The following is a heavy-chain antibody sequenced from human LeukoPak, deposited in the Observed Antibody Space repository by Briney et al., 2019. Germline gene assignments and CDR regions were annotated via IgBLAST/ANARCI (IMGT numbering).Heavy chain of an antibody. V-gene: IGHV3-74*01. J-gene: IGHJ4*02. Sequence: GGSLRLSCAASGFTFSRYWMHWVRQAPGKGLVWVSRIDEYGTTVNYADSVKGRFTISRNNAGDTLFLQMNSLRAEDTGVYYCATDLSGRQDYWGQGTLVTVSS. CDR1: GFTFSRYW. CDR2: IDEYGTTV. D-gene: IGHD5-12*01. CDR3: ATDLSGRQDY.